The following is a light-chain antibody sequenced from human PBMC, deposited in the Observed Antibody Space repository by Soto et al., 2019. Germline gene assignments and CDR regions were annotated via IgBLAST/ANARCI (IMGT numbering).Light chain of an antibody. CDR3: QQYSSWPLYT. CDR1: QSVSSN. Sequence: TVLTQSPATLSVSPWERATLSCRASQSVSSNLAWYQQKPGQAPRLLIPAASTRATGIPARFSGSGSGTEFSLTISSLQYEDFAVYYCQQYSSWPLYTFGQGTKVDIK. V-gene: IGKV3-15*01. CDR2: AAS. J-gene: IGKJ2*01.